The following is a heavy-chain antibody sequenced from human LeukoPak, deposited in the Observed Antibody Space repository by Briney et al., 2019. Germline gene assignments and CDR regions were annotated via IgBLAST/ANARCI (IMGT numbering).Heavy chain of an antibody. D-gene: IGHD2-21*02. J-gene: IGHJ3*02. CDR2: IYYSGST. V-gene: IGHV4-59*01. Sequence: PSETLSLTCTVSGGSISSYYWSWIRQPPGKGLEWIGYIYYSGSTNYNPSLKSRVTISVDTSKNQFSLKLSSVTAADTAVYYCARDTAYCGGDCYPGMFRGAFDIWGQGTMVTVS. CDR3: ARDTAYCGGDCYPGMFRGAFDI. CDR1: GGSISSYY.